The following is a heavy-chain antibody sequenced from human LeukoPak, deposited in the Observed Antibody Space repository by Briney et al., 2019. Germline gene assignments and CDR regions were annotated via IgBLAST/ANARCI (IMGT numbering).Heavy chain of an antibody. CDR3: ARDRSDSSGYYYVYYYYMDV. V-gene: IGHV1-18*01. CDR2: ISAYNGNT. D-gene: IGHD3-22*01. CDR1: GYTFTSYG. Sequence: GASVKVSCKASGYTFTSYGISWARQAPGQGLEWMGWISAYNGNTNYAQKLQGRVTMTTDTSTSTAYMELRSLRSDDTAVYYCARDRSDSSGYYYVYYYYMDVWGKGTTVTGSS. J-gene: IGHJ6*03.